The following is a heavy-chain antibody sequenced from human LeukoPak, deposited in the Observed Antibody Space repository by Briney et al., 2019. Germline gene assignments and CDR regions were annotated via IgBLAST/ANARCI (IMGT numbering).Heavy chain of an antibody. Sequence: GGSLRHSCAASGFTFRSYAMSWVRQAPGKGLEWVSSVTGDGETTFYADSVKVRFSVSRDNSRNTLFLTMNSLRVEDTALYYCAKDYLGQLVMFDVWGQGTMVTVSS. V-gene: IGHV3-23*01. CDR3: AKDYLGQLVMFDV. D-gene: IGHD6-13*01. CDR2: VTGDGETT. J-gene: IGHJ3*01. CDR1: GFTFRSYA.